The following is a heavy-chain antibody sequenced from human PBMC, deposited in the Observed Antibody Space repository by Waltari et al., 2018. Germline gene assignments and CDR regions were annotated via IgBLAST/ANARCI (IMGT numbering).Heavy chain of an antibody. CDR3: ARVGWSSGYYRDYYFDY. V-gene: IGHV4-59*01. CDR2: IYYSGST. CDR1: GGSISSYY. D-gene: IGHD3-22*01. Sequence: QVQLQESGPGLVKPSETLSLTCTVSGGSISSYYWSWIRQPPGKGLEWIGYIYYSGSTNYNPSLKSRVTISVDTSKNQFSLKLSSVTAADTAVYYCARVGWSSGYYRDYYFDYWGQGTLVTVSS. J-gene: IGHJ4*02.